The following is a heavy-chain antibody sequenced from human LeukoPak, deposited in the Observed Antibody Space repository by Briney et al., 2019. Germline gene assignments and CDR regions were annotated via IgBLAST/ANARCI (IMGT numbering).Heavy chain of an antibody. D-gene: IGHD6-13*01. CDR3: ARETPSGIAAANGFDY. Sequence: GGSLRLSCAASGFTFSSYSMNWVRQAPGKGLEWVSSISSGSSYIYYADSVKGRFTISRDNAKNSLYLQMNSLRAEDTAVYYCARETPSGIAAANGFDYWGQGTLVTVSS. CDR1: GFTFSSYS. CDR2: ISSGSSYI. V-gene: IGHV3-21*01. J-gene: IGHJ4*02.